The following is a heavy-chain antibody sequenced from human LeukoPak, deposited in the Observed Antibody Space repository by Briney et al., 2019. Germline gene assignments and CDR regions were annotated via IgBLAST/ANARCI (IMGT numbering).Heavy chain of an antibody. CDR3: TRYVDTAMVTRYYFDY. J-gene: IGHJ4*02. Sequence: ASVKVSCKASGYTFTSYGISWVRQAPGQGLEWMGWIGAYNGNTNYAQKLQGRVTMTTDTSTSTAYMELRSLRSDDTAVYYCTRYVDTAMVTRYYFDYWGQGTLVTVSS. CDR1: GYTFTSYG. D-gene: IGHD5-18*01. CDR2: IGAYNGNT. V-gene: IGHV1-18*01.